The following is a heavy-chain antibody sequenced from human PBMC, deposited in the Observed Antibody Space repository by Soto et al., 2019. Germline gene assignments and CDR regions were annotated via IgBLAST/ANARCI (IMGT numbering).Heavy chain of an antibody. CDR2: IYFTGNA. CDR3: AGQTFPIAAASYGRSKWFDP. Sequence: SETLSLTCIVPGGSITRSSYFWGWVRQPPGKGLEWIGTIYFTGNAYYTPSLKSRLTMSIDTSKNEFSLRLNSVTAADTAVYYCAGQTFPIAAASYGRSKWFDPWGPGTMVTVSS. J-gene: IGHJ5*02. V-gene: IGHV4-39*01. CDR1: GGSITRSSYF. D-gene: IGHD3-16*01.